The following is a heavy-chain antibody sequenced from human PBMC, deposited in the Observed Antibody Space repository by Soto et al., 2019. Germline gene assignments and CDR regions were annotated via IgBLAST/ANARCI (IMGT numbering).Heavy chain of an antibody. CDR2: ISGSGGST. Sequence: WVSLRLSCAASGFTFSSYAMSWVRQAPGKGLEWVSAISGSGGSTYYADSVKGRFTISRDNSKNTLYLQMNSLRAEDMAVYYCAKHRVDYYYYMDVWGKGTTVTVSS. CDR3: AKHRVDYYYYMDV. D-gene: IGHD2-15*01. J-gene: IGHJ6*03. CDR1: GFTFSSYA. V-gene: IGHV3-23*01.